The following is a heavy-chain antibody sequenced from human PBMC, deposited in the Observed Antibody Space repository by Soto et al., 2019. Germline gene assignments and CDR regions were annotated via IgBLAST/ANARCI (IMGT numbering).Heavy chain of an antibody. D-gene: IGHD5-18*01. CDR3: AITAMINRDSSTSFDY. CDR2: IKSKSDGETA. J-gene: IGHJ4*02. Sequence: PGGSLRLSCAASGLTFSNVWMTWVRQAPGKGLEWVGRIKSKSDGETADVAAPVKARFTISRDASKNTVFLEMNSLKSEDTALYYCAITAMINRDSSTSFDYWGRGTQVTAPQ. V-gene: IGHV3-15*01. CDR1: GLTFSNVW.